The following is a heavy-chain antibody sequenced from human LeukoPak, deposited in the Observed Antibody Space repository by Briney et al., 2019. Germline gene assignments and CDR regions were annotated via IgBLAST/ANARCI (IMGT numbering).Heavy chain of an antibody. Sequence: KPSETLSLTCTVSGGSISSFYWSWIRQPPGKGLEWIGYVYFTGSTNYNPSLKSRATISVDTSKNQFSLDLTSVTAADTAVYYCARPSAGGQPIDYWGQGTLVTVSS. J-gene: IGHJ4*02. V-gene: IGHV4-59*01. CDR3: ARPSAGGQPIDY. CDR2: VYFTGST. CDR1: GGSISSFY. D-gene: IGHD6-13*01.